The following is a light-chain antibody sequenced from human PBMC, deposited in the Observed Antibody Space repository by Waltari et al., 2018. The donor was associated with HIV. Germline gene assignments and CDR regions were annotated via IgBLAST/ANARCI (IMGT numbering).Light chain of an antibody. CDR3: YSYTTSATRV. J-gene: IGLJ3*02. CDR1: RSAVGAYNY. Sequence: QPALTQPASVSGSPGQSTPISCTGTRSAVGAYNYASWYQQHPGKAPKLMIFDVSNRPSGVSDRFSGSKSGNTASLTISGLQAEDEADYYCYSYTTSATRVFGGGTKLTVL. CDR2: DVS. V-gene: IGLV2-14*03.